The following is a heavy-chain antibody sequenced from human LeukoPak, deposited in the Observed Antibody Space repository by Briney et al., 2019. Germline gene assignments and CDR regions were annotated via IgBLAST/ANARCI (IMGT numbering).Heavy chain of an antibody. CDR2: IYWNDDK. CDR1: GFSLSTSGVG. CDR3: AHLTPTYYYDSSGYYLDY. V-gene: IGHV2-5*01. J-gene: IGHJ4*02. D-gene: IGHD3-22*01. Sequence: SGPTLVKPTQTLTLTCTFSGFSLSTSGVGVGWIRQSPGKALEWLALIYWNDDKRYSPSLKSRLTITKDTSKNQVVLTMTNMDPVDTATYYCAHLTPTYYYDSSGYYLDYWGQGTLVTVSS.